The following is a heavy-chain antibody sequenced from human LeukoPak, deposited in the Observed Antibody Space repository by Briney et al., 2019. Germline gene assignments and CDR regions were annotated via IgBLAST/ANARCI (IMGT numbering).Heavy chain of an antibody. CDR2: INHSGST. D-gene: IGHD3-22*01. Sequence: KPSETLSLTCAVYGGSFSGYDWSWIRQPPGKGLEWIGEINHSGSTNYNPSLKSRVTISVDTSKNQFSLKLSSVTAADTAVYYCATYYYDSSGYPGWYWGQGTLVTVSS. CDR3: ATYYYDSSGYPGWY. J-gene: IGHJ4*02. CDR1: GGSFSGYD. V-gene: IGHV4-34*01.